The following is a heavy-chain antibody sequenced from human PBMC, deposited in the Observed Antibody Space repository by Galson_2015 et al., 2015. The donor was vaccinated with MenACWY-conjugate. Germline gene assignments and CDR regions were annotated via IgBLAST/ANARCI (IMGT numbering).Heavy chain of an antibody. CDR1: GFTFSSYA. D-gene: IGHD3-10*01. CDR3: AKSLNYGSGSYYTGRYFDY. V-gene: IGHV3-23*01. CDR2: ISGSGGST. Sequence: SLRLSCAASGFTFSSYAMSWVRQAPGKGLEWVSAISGSGGSTYYADSVKGRFTISRDNSKNTLYLQMNSLRAEDTAVYYCAKSLNYGSGSYYTGRYFDYWGQGTLVTVSS. J-gene: IGHJ4*02.